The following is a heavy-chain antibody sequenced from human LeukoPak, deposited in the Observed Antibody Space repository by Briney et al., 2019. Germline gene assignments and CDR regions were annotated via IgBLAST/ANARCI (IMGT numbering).Heavy chain of an antibody. J-gene: IGHJ4*02. Sequence: GGSLRLSCAASGFMFSNYAMSWVRQAPGKGLERVSGITASGGDTFSADSVKGRFTISRDNSKNTLYLQMNSLRAEDTAVYYCAKSGATSYFDYWGQGTLVTVSS. CDR2: ITASGGDT. D-gene: IGHD1-26*01. CDR1: GFMFSNYA. CDR3: AKSGATSYFDY. V-gene: IGHV3-23*01.